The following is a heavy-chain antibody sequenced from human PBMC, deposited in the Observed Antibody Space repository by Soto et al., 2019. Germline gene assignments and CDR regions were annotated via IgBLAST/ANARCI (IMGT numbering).Heavy chain of an antibody. D-gene: IGHD6-19*01. CDR2: IYHSGST. V-gene: IGHV4-4*02. CDR1: GGSISSSNW. Sequence: SETLSLTCAVSGGSISSSNWWSWVRQPPGKGLEWIGEIYHSGSTNYNPSLKSRVTISVDKSENQFSLKLSSVTAADTAVYYCARAMWLVLDYWGQGTLVTVSS. CDR3: ARAMWLVLDY. J-gene: IGHJ4*02.